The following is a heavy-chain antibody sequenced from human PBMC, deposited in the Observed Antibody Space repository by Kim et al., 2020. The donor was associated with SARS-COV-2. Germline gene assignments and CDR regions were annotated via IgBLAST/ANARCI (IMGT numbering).Heavy chain of an antibody. Sequence: SETLSLTCAVYGGSFSGYYWSWIRQPPGKGLEWIGEINHSGSTNYNPSLKSRVTISVDTSKNQFSLKLSSVTAADTAVYYCARDKGDFWSGYYRGFDYWG. CDR2: INHSGST. CDR3: ARDKGDFWSGYYRGFDY. CDR1: GGSFSGYY. D-gene: IGHD3-3*01. V-gene: IGHV4-34*01. J-gene: IGHJ4*01.